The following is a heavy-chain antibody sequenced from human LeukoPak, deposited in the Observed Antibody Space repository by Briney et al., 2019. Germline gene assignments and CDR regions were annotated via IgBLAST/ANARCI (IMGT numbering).Heavy chain of an antibody. J-gene: IGHJ5*02. CDR3: AKVGVPAGMWNWFDP. Sequence: PGGSLRLSCAASGFTFSSYAMSWVRQAPGKGLEWVSAISGSGGSTYYADSVKGRFTISRDNSKYTLYLQMNSLRAEDTAVYYCAKVGVPAGMWNWFDPWGQGTLVTVSS. CDR1: GFTFSSYA. CDR2: ISGSGGST. V-gene: IGHV3-23*01. D-gene: IGHD2-2*01.